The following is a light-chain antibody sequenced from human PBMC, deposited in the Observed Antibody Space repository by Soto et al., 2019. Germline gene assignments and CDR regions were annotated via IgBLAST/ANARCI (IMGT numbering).Light chain of an antibody. Sequence: EIVWTQSPATLSLSPGERATLSCRASQSVSSYLAWYQQKPGQAPRLLIYDASNRAPGFPARFSGSGSGTDFTLTIRRMQSEDFAVYYCQKYDNWPWTVGHGTKVDIK. CDR3: QKYDNWPWT. J-gene: IGKJ1*01. V-gene: IGKV3-11*01. CDR2: DAS. CDR1: QSVSSY.